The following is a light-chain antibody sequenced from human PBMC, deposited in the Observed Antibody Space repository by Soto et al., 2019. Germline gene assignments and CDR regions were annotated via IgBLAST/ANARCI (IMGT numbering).Light chain of an antibody. CDR3: QQRSNWPPGVT. Sequence: EIVLTQSPAILSLSPGERATLSCRASQSVSSFLAWYQQKPGQAPRLLIYDASNRATGIPARFSGSGSGTEFTLTISSREPEDVAVYYCQQRSNWPPGVTFGPGTKVDIK. J-gene: IGKJ3*01. CDR2: DAS. V-gene: IGKV3-11*01. CDR1: QSVSSF.